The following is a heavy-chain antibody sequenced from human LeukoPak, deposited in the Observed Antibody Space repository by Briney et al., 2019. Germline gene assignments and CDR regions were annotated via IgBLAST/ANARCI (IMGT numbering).Heavy chain of an antibody. J-gene: IGHJ4*02. CDR3: ARGTAIRVDY. CDR2: IYYSGST. V-gene: IGHV4-59*01. D-gene: IGHD5-18*01. Sequence: SETLSLTCTVFGGSISSYYWSWIRQPPGKGLEWIGYIYYSGSTNYNPSLKSRVTISVDTSKNQFSLKLSSVTAADTAVYYCARGTAIRVDYWGQGTLVTVSS. CDR1: GGSISSYY.